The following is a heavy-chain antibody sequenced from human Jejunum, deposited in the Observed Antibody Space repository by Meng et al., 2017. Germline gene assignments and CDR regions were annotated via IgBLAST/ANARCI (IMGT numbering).Heavy chain of an antibody. CDR3: ARGSKYSSGYDYLDS. CDR1: GGSISNYY. Sequence: GSLRLSCTVSGGSISNYYWGWIRQPVGKGLEWIGCMYGSGDTKYNPSLKSRVTMSVDPSKDQFSLKLTSVSAADTAVYYCARGSKYSSGYDYLDSWGQGTLVTVSS. V-gene: IGHV4-4*07. CDR2: MYGSGDT. D-gene: IGHD3-22*01. J-gene: IGHJ4*02.